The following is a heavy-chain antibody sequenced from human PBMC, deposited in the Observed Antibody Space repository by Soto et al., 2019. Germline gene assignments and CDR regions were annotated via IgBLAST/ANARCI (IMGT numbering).Heavy chain of an antibody. D-gene: IGHD3-22*01. CDR1: GFTFFPAC. CDR3: TTGSRFYYYDSSGFDY. Sequence: GGSLRLSCAASGFTFFPACMSWVRQAPGKGLEWVGRIKSKTDGGTTDYSAPVNCRFPISRDDSKHPLYLQMNSLKTEDTAVYYCTTGSRFYYYDSSGFDYWGQGTLVTVSS. V-gene: IGHV3-15*01. J-gene: IGHJ4*02. CDR2: IKSKTDGGTT.